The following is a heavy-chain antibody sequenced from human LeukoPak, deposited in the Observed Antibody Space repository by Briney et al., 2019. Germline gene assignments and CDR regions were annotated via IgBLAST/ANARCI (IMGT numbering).Heavy chain of an antibody. J-gene: IGHJ4*02. CDR1: GFTFSSYE. D-gene: IGHD6-19*01. CDR3: ARGGGGQWLVYFDY. CDR2: ISSSGCTI. V-gene: IGHV3-48*03. Sequence: GGSLRLSCAASGFTFSSYEMNWVRQAPGKGLEWVSYISSSGCTIYYADSVKGRFTISRDNAKNSLYLQMNSLRAEDTAVYYCARGGGGQWLVYFDYWGQGTLVTVSS.